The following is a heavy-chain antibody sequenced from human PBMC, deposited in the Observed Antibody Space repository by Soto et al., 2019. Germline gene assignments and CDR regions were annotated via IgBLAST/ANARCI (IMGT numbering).Heavy chain of an antibody. CDR1: GVSIGGSAYH. J-gene: IGHJ4*02. D-gene: IGHD6-19*01. Sequence: TLSVTCTVSGVSIGGSAYHWGWIRQPPGNGLEWIGSIHYSGRVYYNESLLGRVTILVDTSTNRFSLSLDSVTAADTAVYYCAITPGNEVAGPDYGGQGTRVTVS. CDR3: AITPGNEVAGPDY. V-gene: IGHV4-39*02. CDR2: IHYSGRV.